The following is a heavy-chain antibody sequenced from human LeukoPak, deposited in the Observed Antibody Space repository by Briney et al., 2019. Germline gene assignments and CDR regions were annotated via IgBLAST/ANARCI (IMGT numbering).Heavy chain of an antibody. D-gene: IGHD5-12*01. Sequence: GASVKVSCKASGYTFTSYGISWVRQAPGKGLEWMGWISAYNGNTNYAQKLQGRVTMTTDTSTSTAYMELRSLRSDDTAVYYCARVPHYIAATGDAGGGDYWGQGTLVTVSS. CDR3: ARVPHYIAATGDAGGGDY. J-gene: IGHJ4*02. CDR1: GYTFTSYG. V-gene: IGHV1-18*01. CDR2: ISAYNGNT.